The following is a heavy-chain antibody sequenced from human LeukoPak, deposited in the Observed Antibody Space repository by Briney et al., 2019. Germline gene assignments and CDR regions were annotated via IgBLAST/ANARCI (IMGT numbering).Heavy chain of an antibody. CDR1: GFTFSRHA. J-gene: IGHJ4*02. D-gene: IGHD5-12*01. CDR2: ITSSGSYR. V-gene: IGHV3-21*01. Sequence: PGGSLRLSCAASGFTFSRHAMNWVRQAPGKGLEWVSSITSSGSYRYHSDSVKGRFTISRDNAKNSLYLQMNSLRVEDTAVYYCASENIVGTSGALFDYWGQGILVTVSS. CDR3: ASENIVGTSGALFDY.